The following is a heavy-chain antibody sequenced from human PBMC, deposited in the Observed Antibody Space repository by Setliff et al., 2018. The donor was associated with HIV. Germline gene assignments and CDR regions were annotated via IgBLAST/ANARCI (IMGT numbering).Heavy chain of an antibody. CDR3: ASRIYYYDSNNFLREEGFDP. J-gene: IGHJ5*02. CDR2: IYNRGST. CDR1: GYAISSGYY. Sequence: SETLSLTCAVSGYAISSGYYWGWIRRPPGKGLEWIGSIYNRGSTYYNPSLKSRVTISVDTSKNQFSLNLTSVTAADTAVYYCASRIYYYDSNNFLREEGFDPWGQGTLVTVSS. D-gene: IGHD3-22*01. V-gene: IGHV4-38-2*01.